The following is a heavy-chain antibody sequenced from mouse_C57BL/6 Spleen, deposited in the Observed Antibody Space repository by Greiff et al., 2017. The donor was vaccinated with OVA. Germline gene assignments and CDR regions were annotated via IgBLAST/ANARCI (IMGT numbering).Heavy chain of an antibody. CDR3: ARRSQAMDY. CDR2: IDPSDSYT. CDR1: GYTFTSYW. Sequence: QVQLQQSGAELVKPGASVKLSCKASGYTFTSYWMQWVKQRPGQGLEWIGEIDPSDSYTNYNQKFKGKATLTVDTSSSTAYMQLSSLTSEDSAVYYCARRSQAMDYWGQGTSVTVSS. V-gene: IGHV1-50*01. J-gene: IGHJ4*01.